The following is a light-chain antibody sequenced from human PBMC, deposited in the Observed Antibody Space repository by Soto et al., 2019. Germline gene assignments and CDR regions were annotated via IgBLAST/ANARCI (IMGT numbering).Light chain of an antibody. Sequence: QSALSQPRSVSGSPGQSVTLSCTGTSSDVGGYSYVTWYQQYPGKAPKVMIYDVKTRPSGVPDRFSGSKSGNTASLTISGLQAEDEADYYCCSYAGDYTFVFGTGTKVTVL. CDR3: CSYAGDYTFV. J-gene: IGLJ1*01. CDR1: SSDVGGYSY. CDR2: DVK. V-gene: IGLV2-11*01.